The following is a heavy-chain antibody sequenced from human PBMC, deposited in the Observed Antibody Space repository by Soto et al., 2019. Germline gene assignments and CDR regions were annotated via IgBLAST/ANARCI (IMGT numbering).Heavy chain of an antibody. CDR1: GDTFNNYA. D-gene: IGHD6-13*01. CDR2: IIPILGTP. Sequence: QVQLVQSGAEVKKPGSSVKVSCKASGDTFNNYAVTWVRQAPGQGLEWMGGIIPILGTPNYAQRFQGRVTITADESTSTVYMELSSLRSEDKAVYYCASSYGTSWYGDYWGQGTLVTVSS. CDR3: ASSYGTSWYGDY. V-gene: IGHV1-69*01. J-gene: IGHJ4*02.